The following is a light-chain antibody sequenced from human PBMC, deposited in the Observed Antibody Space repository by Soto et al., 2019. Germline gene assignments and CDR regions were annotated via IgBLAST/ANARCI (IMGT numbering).Light chain of an antibody. CDR3: QHYSGAPWA. J-gene: IGKJ1*01. CDR1: QGINKY. Sequence: DIQMTQSPSSLSASVGDRATITCRASQGINKYLAWYQQRPGKPPKVLIYGASTLHSGVPPRFSGSGSGTEFILTISGLQPEDVATYYCQHYSGAPWAFGQGTNVDI. V-gene: IGKV1-27*01. CDR2: GAS.